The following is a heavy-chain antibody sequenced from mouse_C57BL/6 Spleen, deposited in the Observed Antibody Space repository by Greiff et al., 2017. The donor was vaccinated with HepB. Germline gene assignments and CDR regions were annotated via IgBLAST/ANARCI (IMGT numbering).Heavy chain of an antibody. V-gene: IGHV1-55*01. CDR2: IYPGSGST. CDR3: AAYYSNYEIFFAY. D-gene: IGHD2-5*01. J-gene: IGHJ3*01. Sequence: QVHVKQPGAELVKPGASVKMSCKASGYTFTSYWITWVKQRPGQGLEWIGDIYPGSGSTNYNEKFKSKATLTVDTSSSTAYMQLSSLTSEDSAVYYCAAYYSNYEIFFAYWGQGTLVTVSA. CDR1: GYTFTSYW.